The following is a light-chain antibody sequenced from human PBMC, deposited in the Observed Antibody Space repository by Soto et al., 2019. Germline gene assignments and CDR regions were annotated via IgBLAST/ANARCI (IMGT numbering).Light chain of an antibody. CDR2: DAS. J-gene: IGKJ1*01. CDR3: QQRSNWPPWT. CDR1: QSVSSY. V-gene: IGKV3-11*01. Sequence: EIVLTQSPATLSLSPGERATLSCRASQSVSSYLAWYQQTPGQAPRLLIYDASNRATGIPARFSGSGYGTDFTLTISSLEPEDFAVYYCQQRSNWPPWTFGQGTKVDIK.